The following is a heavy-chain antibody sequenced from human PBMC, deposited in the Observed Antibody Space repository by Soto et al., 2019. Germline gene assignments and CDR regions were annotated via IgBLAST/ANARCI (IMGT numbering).Heavy chain of an antibody. CDR3: ARGQTIFGFDP. V-gene: IGHV4-34*01. J-gene: IGHJ5*02. Sequence: SETLSLTCAVYGGSFSGYYWSWIRQPPGKGLEWIGEINHSGSTNYNPSLKSRVTISVDTSKNQFSLKLSSVTAADTAVYYCARGQTIFGFDPWGQGTLVTVSS. D-gene: IGHD3-3*01. CDR1: GGSFSGYY. CDR2: INHSGST.